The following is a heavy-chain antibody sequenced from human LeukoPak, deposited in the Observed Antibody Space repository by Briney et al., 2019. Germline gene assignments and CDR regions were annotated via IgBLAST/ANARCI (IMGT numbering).Heavy chain of an antibody. CDR2: IWYDGSNK. V-gene: IGHV3-33*07. Sequence: GGPLRLSCAASGFTFSTYAVNWVRQAPGKGLEWVAVIWYDGSNKYYADSVKGRFTISRDNSKNTLYLQMNSLRAEDTAVYYCARVFIPYDSSGYNWFDPWGQGTLVTVSS. CDR3: ARVFIPYDSSGYNWFDP. J-gene: IGHJ5*02. CDR1: GFTFSTYA. D-gene: IGHD3-22*01.